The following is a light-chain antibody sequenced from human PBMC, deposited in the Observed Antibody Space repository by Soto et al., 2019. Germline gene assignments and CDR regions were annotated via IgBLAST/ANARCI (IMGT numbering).Light chain of an antibody. V-gene: IGKV1-5*03. J-gene: IGKJ1*01. Sequence: DIPMTQSPSPLAGSVGARVTITCRAVRTIVSWLAWYQQKPGKAPKLLFFKASTLKSGVPSRFSGSGSGTEFTLTISSLQPDDFATYYCQHYNSYSEAFGQGTKVELK. CDR3: QHYNSYSEA. CDR2: KAS. CDR1: RTIVSW.